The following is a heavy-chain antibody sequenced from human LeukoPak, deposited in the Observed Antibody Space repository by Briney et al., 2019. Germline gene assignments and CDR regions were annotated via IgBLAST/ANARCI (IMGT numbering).Heavy chain of an antibody. J-gene: IGHJ6*02. D-gene: IGHD6-19*01. CDR1: GFTFSSYG. CDR2: IWYDGSNK. Sequence: GSLRLSCAASGFTFSSYGMHWVRQAPGKGLGWVAVIWYDGSNKYYADSVKGRFTISRDNSKNTLYLQMNSLRAEDTAVYYCARDVYSSGWFGYYYGMDVWGQGTTVTVSS. V-gene: IGHV3-33*01. CDR3: ARDVYSSGWFGYYYGMDV.